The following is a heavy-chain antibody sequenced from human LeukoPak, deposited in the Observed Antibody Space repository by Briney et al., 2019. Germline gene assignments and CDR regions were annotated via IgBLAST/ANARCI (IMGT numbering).Heavy chain of an antibody. V-gene: IGHV3-21*01. CDR2: ISSSSSYI. Sequence: KSGGSLRLSCAASGFTFSSYSMHWVRQAPGKGLEWVSSISSSSSYIYYADSVKGRFTISRDNAKNSLYLQMNSLRAEDTAVYYCARALPNQAFDIWGQGTMVTVSS. CDR3: ARALPNQAFDI. CDR1: GFTFSSYS. J-gene: IGHJ3*02.